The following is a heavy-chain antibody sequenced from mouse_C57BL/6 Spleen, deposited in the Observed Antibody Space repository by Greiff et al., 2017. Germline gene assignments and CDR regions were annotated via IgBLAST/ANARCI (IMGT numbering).Heavy chain of an antibody. J-gene: IGHJ1*03. CDR1: GFTFSNYW. D-gene: IGHD2-4*01. CDR3: TVDYDYVLGYWYFDV. V-gene: IGHV6-3*01. Sequence: EVMLVESGGGLVQPGGSMKLSCVASGFTFSNYWMNWVRQSPEKGLEWVAQIRLKSDNYATHYAESVKGRFTISRDDSKSSVYLQMNNLRAEDTGMYYCTVDYDYVLGYWYFDVWGTGTTVTVSS. CDR2: IRLKSDNYAT.